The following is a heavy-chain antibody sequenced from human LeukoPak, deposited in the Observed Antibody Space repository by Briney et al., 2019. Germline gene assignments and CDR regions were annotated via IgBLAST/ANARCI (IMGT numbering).Heavy chain of an antibody. J-gene: IGHJ3*02. CDR1: GFTFSSYS. Sequence: PGGSLRLSCAASGFTFSSYSMNWVRQAPGKGLEWVSSISSSSSYIYYADSVKGRFTISRDNAKNSLYLQMNSLRAEDTAVYYCARESGYSYDDAFGIWGQGTMVTVSS. CDR2: ISSSSSYI. CDR3: ARESGYSYDDAFGI. D-gene: IGHD5-18*01. V-gene: IGHV3-21*01.